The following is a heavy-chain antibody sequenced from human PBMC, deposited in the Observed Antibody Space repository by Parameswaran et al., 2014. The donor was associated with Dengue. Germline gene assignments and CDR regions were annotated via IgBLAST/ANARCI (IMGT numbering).Heavy chain of an antibody. J-gene: IGHJ4*02. D-gene: IGHD3-22*01. V-gene: IGHV4-38-2*02. Sequence: ASETLSLTCAVSGYSISSGYYWGWIRQPPGKGLEWIGSIYHSGSTYYNPSLKSRVTISVDTSKNQFSLKLSSVTAADTAVYYCARDYYLDDSSGYYGVAPYDYWGQGTLVTVS. CDR3: ARDYYLDDSSGYYGVAPYDY. CDR1: GYSISSGYY. CDR2: IYHSGST.